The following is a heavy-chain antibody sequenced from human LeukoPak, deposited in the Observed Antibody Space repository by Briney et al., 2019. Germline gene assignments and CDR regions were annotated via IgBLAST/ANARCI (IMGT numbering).Heavy chain of an antibody. CDR3: ARARSSTGDFDY. D-gene: IGHD6-13*01. CDR1: GGSISNYY. CDR2: IYISGST. V-gene: IGHV4-4*07. Sequence: PSETLSLTCTVSGGSISNYYWSWIRQPAGKGLEWIGHIYISGSTNYNPSLKNRVTMSVDTSKNQFSLKLSSVTVADTAVYYCARARSSTGDFDYWGQGTLVTVSS. J-gene: IGHJ4*02.